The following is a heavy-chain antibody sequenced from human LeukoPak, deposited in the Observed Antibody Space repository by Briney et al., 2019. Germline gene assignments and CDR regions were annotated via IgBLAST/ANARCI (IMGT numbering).Heavy chain of an antibody. J-gene: IGHJ3*02. D-gene: IGHD5-18*01. CDR1: GFTFSDYY. Sequence: PGGSLRLSCAASGFTFSDYYMSWIRQAPGKGLECISYISSSGSTIYYADSVKGRFTISRDNAKNTLYLQMNSLRTEDTAVYYCAGLDAAMPDAFDIWGQGTTVTVSS. V-gene: IGHV3-11*04. CDR3: AGLDAAMPDAFDI. CDR2: ISSSGSTI.